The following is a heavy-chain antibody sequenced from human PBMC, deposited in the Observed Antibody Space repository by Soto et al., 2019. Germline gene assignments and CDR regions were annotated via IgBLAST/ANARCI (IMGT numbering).Heavy chain of an antibody. V-gene: IGHV4-61*03. J-gene: IGHJ4*02. CDR3: ARGRHWLNY. Sequence: SETLSLTCTLSGSSISSGGYYWRWIRQPPGKGLEWIGYIYYTGSTNYNPSLKSRVTISVDTSKNHFTLILSSVTAADTAVYYCARGRHWLNYWGPGFLVNVSS. D-gene: IGHD6-19*01. CDR2: IYYTGST. CDR1: GSSISSGGYY.